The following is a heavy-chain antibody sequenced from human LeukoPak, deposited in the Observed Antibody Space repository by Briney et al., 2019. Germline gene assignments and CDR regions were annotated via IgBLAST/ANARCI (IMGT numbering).Heavy chain of an antibody. V-gene: IGHV3-74*01. J-gene: IGHJ6*02. CDR3: ARDRPYYYYGMDV. CDR1: GFNFSSYW. CDR2: INSDGSST. Sequence: GGSLRLSCAASGFNFSSYWMHWVRQAPGKGLVWVSRINSDGSSTSYADSVKGRFTISRDNAKNTLYLQMNSLRAEDTAVYYCARDRPYYYYGMDVWGQGTTVTVSS.